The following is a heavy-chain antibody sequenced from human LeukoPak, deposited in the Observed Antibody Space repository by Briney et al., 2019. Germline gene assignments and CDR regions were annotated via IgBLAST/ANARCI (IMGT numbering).Heavy chain of an antibody. CDR1: GYSFTSYW. V-gene: IGHV5-10-1*01. D-gene: IGHD3-22*01. CDR2: IDPSDSYT. Sequence: GESLKISCKGSGYSFTSYWISWVHQMPGKGLEWMGRIDPSDSYTNYSPSFQGHVTISADKSISTAYLQWSSLKASDTAMYYCARVEYYDTSGYLTFDIWGPGTMVTVSS. J-gene: IGHJ3*02. CDR3: ARVEYYDTSGYLTFDI.